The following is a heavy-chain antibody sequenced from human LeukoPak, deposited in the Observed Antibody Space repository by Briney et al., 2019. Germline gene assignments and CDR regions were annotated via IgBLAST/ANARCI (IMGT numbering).Heavy chain of an antibody. V-gene: IGHV4-59*11. D-gene: IGHD4-17*01. CDR3: ARAVLSYGDYAFDY. Sequence: SETLSLTCTVSGGSMSSHYWSWIRQPPGKGLEWIGYIYYSGSTNYNPSLKSRVTISVDTSKNKFSLKLSSVTAADTAVYYCARAVLSYGDYAFDYWGQGTLVTVSS. J-gene: IGHJ4*02. CDR2: IYYSGST. CDR1: GGSMSSHY.